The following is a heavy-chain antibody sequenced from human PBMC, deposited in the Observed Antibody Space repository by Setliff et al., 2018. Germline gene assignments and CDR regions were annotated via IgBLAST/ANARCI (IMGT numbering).Heavy chain of an antibody. CDR1: GYTFTSYD. CDR2: FDPEDGET. CDR3: ATETGGSGYYY. D-gene: IGHD3-22*01. Sequence: GASVKVSCKASGYTFTSYDINWVRQAPGKGLEWMGGFDPEDGETIYTQKFQGRVTMTEDTSTDTAYMELSSLRSEDTAVYYCATETGGSGYYYWGQGTLVTVSS. J-gene: IGHJ4*02. V-gene: IGHV1-24*01.